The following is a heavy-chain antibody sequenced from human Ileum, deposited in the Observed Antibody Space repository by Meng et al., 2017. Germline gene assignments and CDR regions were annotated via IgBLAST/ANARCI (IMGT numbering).Heavy chain of an antibody. CDR2: IHHSGST. Sequence: QVQPQESGPGLVPPSETLSLTCAVSGDSISSGHWWSWVRQPPGKGLEWIGEIHHSGSTNYNPSLKSRVTISVDKSKNQFSLKLNSVTAADTAVYYCAREWSGSYRHFDYWGQGTLVTVSS. D-gene: IGHD1-26*01. CDR1: GDSISSGHW. J-gene: IGHJ4*02. V-gene: IGHV4-4*02. CDR3: AREWSGSYRHFDY.